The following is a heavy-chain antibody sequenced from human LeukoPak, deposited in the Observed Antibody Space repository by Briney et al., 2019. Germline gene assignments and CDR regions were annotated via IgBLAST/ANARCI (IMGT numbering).Heavy chain of an antibody. D-gene: IGHD6-13*01. CDR3: AKAQLPGIAAARLTFDY. Sequence: GVLRLSCAASGFTLSNSWIHWVRQAPGKGLVWVSRINSDGSTTTYADSVKGRFTISRDNSKNTLYLQMNSLRAEDTAVYYCAKAQLPGIAAARLTFDYWGQGTLVTVSS. V-gene: IGHV3-74*01. CDR2: INSDGSTT. CDR1: GFTLSNSW. J-gene: IGHJ4*02.